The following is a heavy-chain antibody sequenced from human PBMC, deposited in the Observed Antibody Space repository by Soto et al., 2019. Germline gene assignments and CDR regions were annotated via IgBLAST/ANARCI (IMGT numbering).Heavy chain of an antibody. J-gene: IGHJ4*02. CDR1: GFTVSSNY. D-gene: IGHD2-21*02. Sequence: LRLSCAASGFTVSSNYMSWVRQAPGKGLEWVSVIYSGGRTYYADSVKGRFTISRDNSKNTVYLQVNSLRGEDTAVYFCARDRGGGDAYFDYWGQGTLVTVSS. V-gene: IGHV3-53*01. CDR3: ARDRGGGDAYFDY. CDR2: IYSGGRT.